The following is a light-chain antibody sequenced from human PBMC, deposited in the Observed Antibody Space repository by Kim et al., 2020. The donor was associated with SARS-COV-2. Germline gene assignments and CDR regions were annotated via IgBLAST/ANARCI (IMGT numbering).Light chain of an antibody. Sequence: SLSPGESATLSCRASQSVGSYLAWYQQKPGQAPRLLIYDASNRATGIPARFSGSGSGTDFTLTISSLEPEDFAVYYCQHRSNWPRFGGGTKVDIK. V-gene: IGKV3-11*01. J-gene: IGKJ4*01. CDR1: QSVGSY. CDR2: DAS. CDR3: QHRSNWPR.